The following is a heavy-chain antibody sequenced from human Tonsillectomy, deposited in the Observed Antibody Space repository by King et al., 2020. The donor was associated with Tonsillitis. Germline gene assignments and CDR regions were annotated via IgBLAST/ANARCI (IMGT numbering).Heavy chain of an antibody. D-gene: IGHD3-10*01. V-gene: IGHV4-39*01. CDR1: GGSISSSSYY. CDR3: ARPVRLTGWFDP. CDR2: IYYSGST. J-gene: IGHJ5*02. Sequence: QLQESGPGLVKPSETLSLTCTVSGGSISSSSYYWGWIRQPPGKGLEWIGSIYYSGSTYYNPSLKSRVTISVDTSKNQFSLKLSSVTAADTAVYYCARPVRLTGWFDPWGQGTLVTVSS.